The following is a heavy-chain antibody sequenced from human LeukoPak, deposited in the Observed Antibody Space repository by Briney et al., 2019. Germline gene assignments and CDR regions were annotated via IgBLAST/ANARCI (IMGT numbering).Heavy chain of an antibody. CDR3: AKCHSGNYYYGMDV. Sequence: GGSLRLSCAASGFTFSSYAMSWVRQAPGKGLEWVSVISGSGGSTYYADSVKGRFAISRDNSKNTLYLQMNSLRAEDTAVYYCAKCHSGNYYYGMDVWGQGTTVTVSS. V-gene: IGHV3-23*01. CDR1: GFTFSSYA. J-gene: IGHJ6*02. CDR2: ISGSGGST. D-gene: IGHD1-26*01.